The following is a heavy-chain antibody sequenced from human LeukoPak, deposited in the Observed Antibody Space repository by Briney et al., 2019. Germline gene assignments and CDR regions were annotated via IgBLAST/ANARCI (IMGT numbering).Heavy chain of an antibody. D-gene: IGHD6-6*01. CDR2: MNPNSGNT. J-gene: IGHJ4*02. V-gene: IGHV1-8*03. CDR3: ARGHTSSYFDY. Sequence: ASVKVSCKASGYTFTSYDINWVRQATGQGLEWMGWMNPNSGNTGYAQKFQGGVTITRNTSISTAYMELSNLRSEDTAVYYCARGHTSSYFDYWGQGTLVTVSS. CDR1: GYTFTSYD.